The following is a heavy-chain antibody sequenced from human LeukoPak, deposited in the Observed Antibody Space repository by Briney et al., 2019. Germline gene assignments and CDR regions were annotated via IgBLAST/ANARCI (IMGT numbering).Heavy chain of an antibody. CDR2: IIPIFGTA. CDR3: AREFTTVVTGIDP. D-gene: IGHD4-23*01. Sequence: ASVKVSCKASGGTFSSYAISWVRQAPGQGLEWMGGIIPIFGTANYAQKFQGRVTITADESTSTAYMELSSLRSEDTAVYYCAREFTTVVTGIDPWGQGTLVTVSS. CDR1: GGTFSSYA. J-gene: IGHJ5*02. V-gene: IGHV1-69*13.